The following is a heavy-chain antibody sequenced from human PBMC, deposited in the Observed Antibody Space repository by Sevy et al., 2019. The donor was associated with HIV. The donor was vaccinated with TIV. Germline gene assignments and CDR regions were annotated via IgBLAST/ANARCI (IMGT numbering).Heavy chain of an antibody. V-gene: IGHV2-5*02. J-gene: IGHJ3*02. Sequence: SGPTLVKPTQTLTLTCTFSGFSLSTSGVGVGWIRQPPGKALEWLALIYWDDDKRYSPSLKGRLTITKDTSKNQVVLTMTNMDPVDTATYYCTHTVLDQVDYGEWFYAFDIWGQGTMVTVSS. CDR1: GFSLSTSGVG. CDR2: IYWDDDK. CDR3: THTVLDQVDYGEWFYAFDI. D-gene: IGHD4-17*01.